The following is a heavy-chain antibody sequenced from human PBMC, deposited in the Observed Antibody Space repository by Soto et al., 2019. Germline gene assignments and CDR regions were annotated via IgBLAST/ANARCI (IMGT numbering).Heavy chain of an antibody. D-gene: IGHD3-10*01. J-gene: IGHJ1*01. Sequence: QVQLVQSGAEVKKSGSSVKVSCKASGGTFSSYAISWVRQAPGQGLEWMGGIIPIFGTANYAQKFQGRVTITADKSTSSAYMELSSLRSEDTAVYYCARGITMLRLEYFQHWCQATLVTVSS. V-gene: IGHV1-69*06. CDR1: GGTFSSYA. CDR2: IIPIFGTA. CDR3: ARGITMLRLEYFQH.